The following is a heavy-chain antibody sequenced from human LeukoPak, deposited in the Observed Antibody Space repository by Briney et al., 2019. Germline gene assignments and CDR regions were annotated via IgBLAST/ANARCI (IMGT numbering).Heavy chain of an antibody. Sequence: GESLKISCKGSGYSFTSYWIGWVRQLPGKGLEWMGIIYPGDSDTRYSPSFQGQVTISADKSISTAYLQWSSLKASDTAMYYCARLRYDSGGYNYYFDYWGQGTLVTVSS. CDR3: ARLRYDSGGYNYYFDY. D-gene: IGHD3-22*01. V-gene: IGHV5-51*01. CDR1: GYSFTSYW. J-gene: IGHJ4*02. CDR2: IYPGDSDT.